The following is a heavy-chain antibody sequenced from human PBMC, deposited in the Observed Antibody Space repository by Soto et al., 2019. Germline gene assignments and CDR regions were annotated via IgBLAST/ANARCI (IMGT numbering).Heavy chain of an antibody. CDR3: AREELADYYYYGMDV. D-gene: IGHD3-10*01. CDR2: ISVGHGNT. V-gene: IGHV1-3*01. J-gene: IGHJ6*02. Sequence: ASVKVSCKASGYTFTGYAIHWVRQAPGQRLEWMGWISVGHGNTKYSQKFQGRVTITRDTSAATAYMELSSLRSEDTAVYYCAREELADYYYYGMDVWGQGTTVTVSS. CDR1: GYTFTGYA.